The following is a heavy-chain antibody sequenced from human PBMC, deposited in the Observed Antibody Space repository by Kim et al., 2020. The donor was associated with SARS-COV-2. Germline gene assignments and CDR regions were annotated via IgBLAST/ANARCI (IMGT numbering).Heavy chain of an antibody. CDR3: ASLGSSLVS. V-gene: IGHV3-23*01. J-gene: IGHJ4*02. Sequence: GSTYYADSVKGRFTISRDNSKTTLYLQMNSLRAEDTAVYYCASLGSSLVSGGQGTLVTVSS. D-gene: IGHD6-13*01. CDR2: GST.